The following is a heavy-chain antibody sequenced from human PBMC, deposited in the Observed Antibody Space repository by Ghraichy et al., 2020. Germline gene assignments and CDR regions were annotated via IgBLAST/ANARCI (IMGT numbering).Heavy chain of an antibody. D-gene: IGHD2/OR15-2a*01. CDR1: GASISSSSSYY. J-gene: IGHJ4*02. CDR3: ARHSNIIIAPIARGFDS. Sequence: SETLSLTCSVSGASISSSSSYYWAWIRQPPGKGLEWIGSIYYSGDTYYNPSLRSRVTISVDTSKNQFSLKLSSVTAADTAMYYCARHSNIIIAPIARGFDSWGQGTLVTVSS. CDR2: IYYSGDT. V-gene: IGHV4-39*01.